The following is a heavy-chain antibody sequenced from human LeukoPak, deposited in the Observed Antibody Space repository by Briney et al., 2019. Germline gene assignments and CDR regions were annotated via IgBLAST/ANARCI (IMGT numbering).Heavy chain of an antibody. V-gene: IGHV4-59*08. D-gene: IGHD5-18*01. Sequence: SETLSLTCTVSGGSISSYYWSWIRQPPGKGLEWIGYIYYSGSTNYNPSLKGRVTISVDTSKNQFSLTLSSVTAADTAVYYCARQRGYSYGYVRAGPPFDYWGQGTLVTVSS. CDR3: ARQRGYSYGYVRAGPPFDY. CDR2: IYYSGST. J-gene: IGHJ4*02. CDR1: GGSISSYY.